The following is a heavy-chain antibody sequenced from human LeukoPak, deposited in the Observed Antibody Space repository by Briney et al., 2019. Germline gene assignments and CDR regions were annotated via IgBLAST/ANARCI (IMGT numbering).Heavy chain of an antibody. CDR3: ARNSPHSTLRFLEWLASGEYYFDY. J-gene: IGHJ4*02. CDR1: GYSISSGYY. D-gene: IGHD3-3*01. V-gene: IGHV4-38-2*01. Sequence: PSETLSLTCAVSGYSISSGYYWGWIRQPPGKGLEWIGSIYHSGSTYYNPSLKSRVTISVDTSKNQFSLKLSSVTAADTAVYYCARNSPHSTLRFLEWLASGEYYFDYWGQGTLVTVSS. CDR2: IYHSGST.